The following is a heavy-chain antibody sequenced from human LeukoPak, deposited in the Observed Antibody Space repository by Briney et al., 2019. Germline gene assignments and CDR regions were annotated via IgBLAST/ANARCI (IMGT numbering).Heavy chain of an antibody. CDR1: GYSFADYY. Sequence: GASVKVSCKASGYSFADYYMHWVRQAPGQGLEWMGWIKPSGDTRSAQKFQGRVTMTRDTSISTAYIELSSLRYDDTAVYYCATNILVRDIINWFDPWGQGTLVTVSS. J-gene: IGHJ5*02. D-gene: IGHD3-10*01. CDR3: ATNILVRDIINWFDP. V-gene: IGHV1-2*02. CDR2: IKPSGDT.